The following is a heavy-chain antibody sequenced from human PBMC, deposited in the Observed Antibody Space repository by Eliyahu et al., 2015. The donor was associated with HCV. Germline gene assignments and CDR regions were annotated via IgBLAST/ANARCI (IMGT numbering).Heavy chain of an antibody. J-gene: IGHJ4*02. CDR2: IYSSGGA. D-gene: IGHD3-3*01. V-gene: IGHV4-61*02. Sequence: QVQLQESGPGLVKPSQTLSLTCTVSGDSISSGSYYWSWIRQPAGKGLEWIGRIYSSGGADYNPSLKSRVSISLDTSRNQFSLKVTSVTAADTAVYYCARDGYGFWSGYYRFDSWGQGTLVTVSS. CDR1: GDSISSGSYY. CDR3: ARDGYGFWSGYYRFDS.